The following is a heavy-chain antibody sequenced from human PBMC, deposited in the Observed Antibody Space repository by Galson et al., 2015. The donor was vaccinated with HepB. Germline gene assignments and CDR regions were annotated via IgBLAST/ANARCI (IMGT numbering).Heavy chain of an antibody. J-gene: IGHJ6*02. CDR2: ISYDGSNK. V-gene: IGHV3-30*18. CDR1: GFTLSSYG. CDR3: AKTGSHNYESSGPFDV. Sequence: SLRLSCAASGFTLSSYGMHWVRQAPGKGLEWVADISYDGSNKYYADSVKGRFTISRDNSKNTLYLQRNSLRAEDTAVYYCAKTGSHNYESSGPFDVWGQGTTVTVSS. D-gene: IGHD3-22*01.